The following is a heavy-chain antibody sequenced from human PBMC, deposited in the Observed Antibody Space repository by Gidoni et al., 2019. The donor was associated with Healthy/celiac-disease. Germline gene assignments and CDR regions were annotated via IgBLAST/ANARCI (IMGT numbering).Heavy chain of an antibody. D-gene: IGHD2-2*01. CDR1: GGSISSYY. J-gene: IGHJ5*02. CDR2: IYYSGST. V-gene: IGHV4-59*01. CDR3: AREIVVPAALWFDP. Sequence: QVQLQESGPGLVKPSETLSLTCTVSGGSISSYYWSWIRQPPGTGLEWIGYIYYSGSTNYNPSLKSRVTISVDTSKNQFSLKLSSVTAADTALYYCAREIVVPAALWFDPWGQGTLVTVSS.